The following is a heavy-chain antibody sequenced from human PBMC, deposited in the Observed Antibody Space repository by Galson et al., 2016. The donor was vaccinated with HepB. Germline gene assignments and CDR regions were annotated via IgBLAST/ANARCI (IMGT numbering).Heavy chain of an antibody. D-gene: IGHD6-19*01. J-gene: IGHJ4*02. CDR2: TYYRSKWYD. V-gene: IGHV6-1*01. CDR3: VRGGVGVSVALFDS. CDR1: GDSVSSNSGS. Sequence: CAISGDSVSSNSGSWNWIRQSPSRGLEWLGRTYYRSKWYDDYAVSVKSRMTINPDTSKNQFSLQLNSVTPEDTAVYYCVRGGVGVSVALFDSWGQGTLVTVSS.